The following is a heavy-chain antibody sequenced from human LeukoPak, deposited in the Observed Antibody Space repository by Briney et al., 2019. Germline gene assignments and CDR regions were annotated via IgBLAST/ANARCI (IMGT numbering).Heavy chain of an antibody. Sequence: SGGSLRLSCAASGFTFGSYSMNWVRQAPGKGLEWVSSISSSSSYIYYADSVKGRFTISRDNAKNSLYLQMNSLRAEDTAVYYCARGPYCSSTSCYYYYYYMDVWGKGTTVTVSS. CDR1: GFTFGSYS. CDR2: ISSSSSYI. J-gene: IGHJ6*03. CDR3: ARGPYCSSTSCYYYYYYMDV. V-gene: IGHV3-21*01. D-gene: IGHD2-2*01.